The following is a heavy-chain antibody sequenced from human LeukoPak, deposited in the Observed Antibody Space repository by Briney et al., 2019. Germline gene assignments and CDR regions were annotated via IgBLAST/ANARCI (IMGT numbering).Heavy chain of an antibody. D-gene: IGHD3-10*01. J-gene: IGHJ6*03. V-gene: IGHV1-69*13. CDR1: GGTFSSYA. CDR3: ATLYYYGSGSYSYYYYMDV. Sequence: ASVKVSCKASGGTFSSYAISWVRQAPGQGLEWMGGIIPIFGTANYAQKFQGRVTITADESTSTAYMELSSLRSEDTAVYYCATLYYYGSGSYSYYYYMDVWGKATTVTVSS. CDR2: IIPIFGTA.